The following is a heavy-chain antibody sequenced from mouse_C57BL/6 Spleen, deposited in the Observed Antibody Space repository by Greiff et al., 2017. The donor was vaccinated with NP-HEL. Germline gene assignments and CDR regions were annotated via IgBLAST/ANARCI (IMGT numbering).Heavy chain of an antibody. CDR2: IWSDGST. D-gene: IGHD2-1*01. J-gene: IGHJ1*03. V-gene: IGHV2-6-1*01. Sequence: VQLQQSGPGLVAPSQSLSITCTVSGFSLTSYGVHWVRQPPGKGLEWLVVIWSDGSTTYNSALKSRLSISKDNSKSQVFLKMNSLQTDDTAMYYCARHGDYGNYYWYFDVWGTGTTVTVSS. CDR3: ARHGDYGNYYWYFDV. CDR1: GFSLTSYG.